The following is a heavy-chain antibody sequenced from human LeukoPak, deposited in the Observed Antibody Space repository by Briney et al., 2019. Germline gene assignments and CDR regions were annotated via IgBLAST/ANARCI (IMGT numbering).Heavy chain of an antibody. J-gene: IGHJ3*02. CDR2: IKQDGSEK. D-gene: IGHD1-26*01. CDR3: ARLAGATKVNAFDI. CDR1: GFTFSSYG. V-gene: IGHV3-7*01. Sequence: GGSLRLSCAASGFTFSSYGIHWVRQAPGKGLEWVANIKQDGSEKYYVDSVKGRFTISRDNAKNSLYLQMNSLRAEDTAVYYCARLAGATKVNAFDIWGQGTMVTVSS.